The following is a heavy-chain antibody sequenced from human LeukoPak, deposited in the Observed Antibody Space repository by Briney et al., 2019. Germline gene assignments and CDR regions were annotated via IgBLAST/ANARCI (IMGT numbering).Heavy chain of an antibody. CDR2: IYYSGST. J-gene: IGHJ4*02. CDR3: ARGTLYSGWSYYFDY. Sequence: SEILSLTCTVSGGSISSYYWSWIRQPPGKGLEWIGYIYYSGSTNYNPSLKSRVTISVDTSKNQFSLKVSSVTAADTAMYYCARGTLYSGWSYYFDYWGQGSQVTVSS. D-gene: IGHD6-19*01. V-gene: IGHV4-59*12. CDR1: GGSISSYY.